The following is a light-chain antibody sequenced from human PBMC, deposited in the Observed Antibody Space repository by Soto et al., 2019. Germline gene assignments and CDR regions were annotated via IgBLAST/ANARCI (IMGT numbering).Light chain of an antibody. Sequence: DIQMTQSPSSLSASVGDRVTITCRASQTISTYLNWYQQIPGKAPKLLIYGASNLQNGVPSRFSGSGSGTDFTLTISSLQPEDFATYYCLKSSSIPYTFGQGTKLEIK. J-gene: IGKJ2*01. CDR3: LKSSSIPYT. CDR2: GAS. V-gene: IGKV1-39*01. CDR1: QTISTY.